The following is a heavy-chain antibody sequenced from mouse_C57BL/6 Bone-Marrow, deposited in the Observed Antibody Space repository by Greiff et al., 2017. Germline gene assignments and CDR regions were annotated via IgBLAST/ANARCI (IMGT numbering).Heavy chain of an antibody. CDR3: ARRGGSSLFDY. J-gene: IGHJ2*01. Sequence: QVQLQQSGPELVKPGASVKISCKASGYAFSSSWMNWVKQRPGKGLEWIGRIYPGDGDTNYNGKFKGKATLTADKSSSTAYMQLSSLTSEDSAVYFCARRGGSSLFDYWGQGTTLTVSS. D-gene: IGHD1-1*01. CDR1: GYAFSSSW. V-gene: IGHV1-82*01. CDR2: IYPGDGDT.